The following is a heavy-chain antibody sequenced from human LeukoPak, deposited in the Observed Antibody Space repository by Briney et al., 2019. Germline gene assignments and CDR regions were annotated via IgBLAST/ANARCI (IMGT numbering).Heavy chain of an antibody. CDR2: ISYDGSNK. CDR1: GFTFSSYG. V-gene: IGHV3-30*18. Sequence: GGSLRLSCAASGFTFSSYGMHWVRQAPGKGLKWVAVISYDGSNKYYADSVKGRFTISRDNSKNTLYLQMNSLRAEDTAVYYCAKDRYYYDSSGYPGHWGQGTLVTVSS. CDR3: AKDRYYYDSSGYPGH. D-gene: IGHD3-22*01. J-gene: IGHJ4*02.